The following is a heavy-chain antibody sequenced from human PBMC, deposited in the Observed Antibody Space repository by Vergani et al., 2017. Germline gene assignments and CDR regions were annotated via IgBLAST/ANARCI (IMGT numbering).Heavy chain of an antibody. CDR1: GFTFSSYA. V-gene: IGHV3-30*01. CDR3: ARKIAAAGIDY. J-gene: IGHJ4*02. CDR2: ISYDGSNK. D-gene: IGHD6-13*01. Sequence: QVQLVESGGGVVQPGRSLRLSCAASGFTFSSYAMHWVRQAPGKGLEWVAVISYDGSNKYYADSVKGRFTISRDNSKNTLYLQMNSLRAEDTAVYYCARKIAAAGIDYWGQGTLVTVSS.